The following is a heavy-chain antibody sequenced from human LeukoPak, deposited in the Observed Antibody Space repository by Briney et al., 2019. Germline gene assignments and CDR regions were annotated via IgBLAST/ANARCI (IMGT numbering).Heavy chain of an antibody. V-gene: IGHV3-15*01. J-gene: IGHJ4*02. CDR3: TRDRGAYNLYDY. CDR1: GFSFKNVW. Sequence: PGGSLRLSCAASGFSFKNVWMSWVRQAPGKGLEWVGRIKSKTHGGTTDYAAAVKGRFTISRDDSKAIAYLQMNSLKTEDTAVYHCTRDRGAYNLYDYWGQGTLVTVSS. D-gene: IGHD1-1*01. CDR2: IKSKTHGGTT.